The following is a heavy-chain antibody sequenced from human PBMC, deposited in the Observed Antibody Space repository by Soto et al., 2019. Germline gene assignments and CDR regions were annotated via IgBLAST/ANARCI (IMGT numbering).Heavy chain of an antibody. CDR3: TGERYSSPFI. Sequence: QLQELGPRLVKPSETLSVTCTVSGGSISSGDYYWGWVRQPPGKGLEWIGSIYHTGTTYYNPSLKSRLIMSVDRSENQFSLRLNSVTVTDTAVYYCTGERYSSPFIWVQGTLVTVSS. V-gene: IGHV4-39*01. J-gene: IGHJ1*01. D-gene: IGHD4-4*01. CDR2: IYHTGTT. CDR1: GGSISSGDYY.